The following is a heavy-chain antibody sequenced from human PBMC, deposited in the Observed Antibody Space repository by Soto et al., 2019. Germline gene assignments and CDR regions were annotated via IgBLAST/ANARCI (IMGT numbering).Heavy chain of an antibody. CDR3: SRGRGFWGMTDS. J-gene: IGHJ4*02. V-gene: IGHV4-31*03. D-gene: IGHD3-16*01. CDR1: GDSIISGGYY. CDR2: IYYSGST. Sequence: QLHLQESGPGLVKTSQTLSLTCSVSGDSIISGGYYWTWLRQYPGKGLEYIGYIYYSGSTYYNPSLESRVTISIAASKPQFALRLSSVTAADTAVYFCSRGRGFWGMTDSWGQGTLVTVSS.